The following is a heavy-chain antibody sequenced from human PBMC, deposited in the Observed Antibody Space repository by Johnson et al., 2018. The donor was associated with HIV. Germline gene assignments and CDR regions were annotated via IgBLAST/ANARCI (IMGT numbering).Heavy chain of an antibody. CDR1: GFTVSSNY. Sequence: QVQLVESGGGLIQPGGSLRLSCAASGFTVSSNYMSWVRQAPGKGPEWRSYISSSGSTKYYVESVQGRFTISRDNAKNSLYLQMNSLRADETALYYCARACRDGYTCDAFDIWGQGTMVTVSS. V-gene: IGHV3-11*04. CDR3: ARACRDGYTCDAFDI. CDR2: ISSSGSTK. J-gene: IGHJ3*02. D-gene: IGHD5-24*01.